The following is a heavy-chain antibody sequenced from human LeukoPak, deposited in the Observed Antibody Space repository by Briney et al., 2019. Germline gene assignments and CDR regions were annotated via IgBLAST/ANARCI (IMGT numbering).Heavy chain of an antibody. J-gene: IGHJ4*02. CDR2: IIPIFGTA. CDR1: GGTFSSYA. CDR3: ARDRASYSSSWYVGFGY. V-gene: IGHV1-69*06. Sequence: GASVKVSCKASGGTFSSYAISWVRQAPGQGLEWMGGIIPIFGTANYAQKFQGRVTITADKSTSTAYMELSSLRSEDTVVYYCARDRASYSSSWYVGFGYWGQGTLVTVSS. D-gene: IGHD6-13*01.